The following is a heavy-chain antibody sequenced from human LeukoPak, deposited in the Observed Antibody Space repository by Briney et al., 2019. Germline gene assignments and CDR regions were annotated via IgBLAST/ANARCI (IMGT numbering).Heavy chain of an antibody. CDR3: ARGGIAAAGSFDY. Sequence: GASVKVSCKASGYTFTSYDINWVRQATGQGLEWLGWMSASSGNTGYAQKFQGRVSMTRATSISTAYLELSSLTFEDTAVYHCARGGIAAAGSFDYWGQGTLVTVSS. CDR1: GYTFTSYD. V-gene: IGHV1-8*01. J-gene: IGHJ4*02. CDR2: MSASSGNT. D-gene: IGHD6-13*01.